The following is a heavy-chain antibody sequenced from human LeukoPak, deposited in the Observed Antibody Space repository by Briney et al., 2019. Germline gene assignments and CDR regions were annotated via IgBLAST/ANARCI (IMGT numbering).Heavy chain of an antibody. V-gene: IGHV1-3*03. D-gene: IGHD6-13*01. CDR3: ARGRGYSSSCFDY. J-gene: IGHJ4*02. CDR2: INAGNGNT. Sequence: GASVKVSCKASGYTFTSYAMHWVRQAPGQRLEWMGWINAGNGNTKYSQEFQGRVTITRDTSASTAYMELSSLRSEDMAVYYCARGRGYSSSCFDYWGRGTLVTVSS. CDR1: GYTFTSYA.